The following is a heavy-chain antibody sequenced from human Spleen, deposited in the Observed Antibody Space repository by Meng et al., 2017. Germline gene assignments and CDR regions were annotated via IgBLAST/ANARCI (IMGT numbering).Heavy chain of an antibody. J-gene: IGHJ3*02. Sequence: GGSLRLSCTASGFTFGDYAMSWFRQAPGKGLEWVGFIRSKAYGGTTEYAASVKGRFTISRDDSKSIAYLQMNSLKTEDTAVYYCTTDVGDIVVVTAIRSAFDIWGQGTMVTVSS. CDR3: TTDVGDIVVVTAIRSAFDI. CDR2: IRSKAYGGTT. CDR1: GFTFGDYA. V-gene: IGHV3-49*03. D-gene: IGHD2-21*02.